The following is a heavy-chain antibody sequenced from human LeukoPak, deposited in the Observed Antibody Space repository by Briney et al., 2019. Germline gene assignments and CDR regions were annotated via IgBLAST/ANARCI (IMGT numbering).Heavy chain of an antibody. CDR2: ISYDGSNK. CDR1: GFTFSSYA. CDR3: AKDPIYYGSGSYSDRPPYYFDY. Sequence: PGGSLRLSCAASGFTFSSYAMHWVRQAPGKGLEWVAVISYDGSNKYYADSVKGRFTISRDNSKNTLYLQMNSLRAEDTAVYYCAKDPIYYGSGSYSDRPPYYFDYWGQGTLVTV. D-gene: IGHD3-10*01. V-gene: IGHV3-30-3*01. J-gene: IGHJ4*02.